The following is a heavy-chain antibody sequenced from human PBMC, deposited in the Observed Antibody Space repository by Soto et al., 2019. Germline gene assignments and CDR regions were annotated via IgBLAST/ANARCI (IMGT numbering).Heavy chain of an antibody. D-gene: IGHD3-10*01. CDR3: ARLRVRGVIDYYGMDV. CDR1: GYTFASYG. Sequence: QVQLVQSGAEVKKPGASVKVSCKASGYTFASYGISWVRQAPGQELEWMGWISAYNGNTNYAQMLQGRVTMTTDTSTSTAYMELRSLTSDDTAVYFCARLRVRGVIDYYGMDVWGQGTTVTVSS. V-gene: IGHV1-18*01. J-gene: IGHJ6*02. CDR2: ISAYNGNT.